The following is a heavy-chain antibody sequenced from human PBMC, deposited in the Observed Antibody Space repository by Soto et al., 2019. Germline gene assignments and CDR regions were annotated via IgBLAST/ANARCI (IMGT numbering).Heavy chain of an antibody. J-gene: IGHJ6*02. Sequence: LRLSCAASGFTFDDYAMHWVRQAPGKGLEWVSGISWNSGSLGYADSMKGRFTISRDNAKNSLSLQMNSLRAEDTALYYCAKEKGFGGVRKGMDVWGQGTTVTVSS. CDR2: ISWNSGSL. V-gene: IGHV3-9*01. CDR1: GFTFDDYA. CDR3: AKEKGFGGVRKGMDV. D-gene: IGHD3-16*01.